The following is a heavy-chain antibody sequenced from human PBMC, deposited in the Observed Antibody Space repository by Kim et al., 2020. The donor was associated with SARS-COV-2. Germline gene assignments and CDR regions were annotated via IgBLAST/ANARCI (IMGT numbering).Heavy chain of an antibody. CDR2: INHSGST. Sequence: SETLSLTCAVYGGSFSGYYWSWIRQPPGKGLEWIGEINHSGSTNYNPSLKSRATISVDTSKNQFSLKLSSVTAADTAVYYCARGRSVGMATIRGLSGRFDYWGQGTLVTVSS. V-gene: IGHV4-34*01. CDR1: GGSFSGYY. D-gene: IGHD5-12*01. J-gene: IGHJ4*02. CDR3: ARGRSVGMATIRGLSGRFDY.